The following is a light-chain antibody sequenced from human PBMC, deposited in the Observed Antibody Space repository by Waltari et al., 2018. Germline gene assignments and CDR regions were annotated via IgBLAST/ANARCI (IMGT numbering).Light chain of an antibody. V-gene: IGKV1-5*03. CDR1: QSINSW. Sequence: DIQMTQSPSTLSASVGDRVTITCRASQSINSWLAWYQQKPVKAPKLLIYKASSLQTGVPSRFSGSGSGTEFTLTISSLQPDDFATYFCLQYDIYWAFGQGTKVEVK. CDR3: LQYDIYWA. J-gene: IGKJ1*01. CDR2: KAS.